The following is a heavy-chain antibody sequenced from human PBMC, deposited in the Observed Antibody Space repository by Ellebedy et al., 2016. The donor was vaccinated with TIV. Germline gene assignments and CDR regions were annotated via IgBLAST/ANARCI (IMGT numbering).Heavy chain of an antibody. V-gene: IGHV3-74*01. CDR3: AKDVSIGTTQSFYGMDV. CDR2: IDSDGSSP. CDR1: GFTFSDYW. D-gene: IGHD1-7*01. J-gene: IGHJ6*02. Sequence: GGSLRLSCAASGFTFSDYWMYWVRQASGKGLVWVSRIDSDGSSPTYADSVKGRFSISRDNPKNTLYLQMNSLRAEDTAVYYCAKDVSIGTTQSFYGMDVWGQGTTVTVSS.